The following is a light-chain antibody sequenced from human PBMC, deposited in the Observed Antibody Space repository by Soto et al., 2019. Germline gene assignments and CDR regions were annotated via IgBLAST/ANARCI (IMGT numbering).Light chain of an antibody. CDR2: AAS. V-gene: IGKV3-20*01. J-gene: IGKJ1*01. Sequence: EIVLTQSPGTLSLSPREGATLSCRASQSVADNYLAWYQQKPGQPPRLLIYAASHRASGIPDTFSGSGSGTDLTLTITRLEPEDFALYYCQQYGHSPRTFGQGTKVDIK. CDR1: QSVADNY. CDR3: QQYGHSPRT.